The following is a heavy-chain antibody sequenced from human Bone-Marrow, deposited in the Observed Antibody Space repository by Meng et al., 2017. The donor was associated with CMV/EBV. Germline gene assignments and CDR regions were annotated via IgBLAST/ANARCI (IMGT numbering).Heavy chain of an antibody. V-gene: IGHV3-15*01. CDR2: IKSKIDGGTT. CDR1: GFTFSNAW. CDR3: TRHSSGWYGGAFDY. Sequence: GESLKISCAASGFTFSNAWMSWVRQAPGKGLEWVGRIKSKIDGGTTDYAAPVKGRFTISRDDSKNTLYLQMNSLKTEDTAVYYCTRHSSGWYGGAFDYWGQGTLVTVSS. J-gene: IGHJ4*02. D-gene: IGHD6-19*01.